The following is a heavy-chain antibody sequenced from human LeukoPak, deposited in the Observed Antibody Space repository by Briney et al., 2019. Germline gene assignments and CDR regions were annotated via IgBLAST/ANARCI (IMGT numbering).Heavy chain of an antibody. CDR2: TYYRSKWYY. CDR3: ARLRRYIKQATSGMDV. V-gene: IGHV6-1*01. J-gene: IGHJ6*02. D-gene: IGHD5-18*01. CDR1: GDSVSNDTAA. Sequence: SQTLSLTCAISGDSVSNDTAAWSWIRQSPSRGLEWLGRTYYRSKWYYDYAISVKSRMTIDLETSKNRFSLHLNSVTPDNTAVYYCARLRRYIKQATSGMDVWGQGTTVTVSS.